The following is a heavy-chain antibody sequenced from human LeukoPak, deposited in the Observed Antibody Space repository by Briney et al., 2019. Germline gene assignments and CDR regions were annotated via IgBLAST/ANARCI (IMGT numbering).Heavy chain of an antibody. D-gene: IGHD2-2*01. V-gene: IGHV3-30-3*01. CDR2: ISYDGSNI. CDR1: GFTFSHYA. CDR3: ARDDVVPAAIGY. J-gene: IGHJ4*02. Sequence: GRSLRLSCEASGFTFSHYAMHWVRQSPGKGLEWVALISYDGSNIQYADSVKGRFTISRDNAKNSLYLQMNSLRAEDTAVYYCARDDVVPAAIGYWGQGTLVTVSS.